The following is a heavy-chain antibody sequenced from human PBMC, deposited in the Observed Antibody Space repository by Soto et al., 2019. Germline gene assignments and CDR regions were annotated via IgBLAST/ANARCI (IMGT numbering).Heavy chain of an antibody. Sequence: QLQLQESGSGLVKPSQTLSLTCAVSGGSINTATHSWSWIRQPPGKGLEWIGYIYHSGSTYYNPSVKSRVTTSIDTSNNQFSLRLSSVAAADTAVYYGARGGGVTTTGDDYWGQGILVTVSS. CDR1: GGSINTATHS. D-gene: IGHD4-4*01. V-gene: IGHV4-30-2*01. CDR3: ARGGGVTTTGDDY. CDR2: IYHSGST. J-gene: IGHJ4*02.